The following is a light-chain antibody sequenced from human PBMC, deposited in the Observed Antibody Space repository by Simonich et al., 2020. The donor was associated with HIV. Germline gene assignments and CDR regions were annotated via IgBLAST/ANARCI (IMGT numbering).Light chain of an antibody. J-gene: IGKJ2*02. Sequence: IQMTQSPSSLSASVGDRVTITCRASQSISSYLNWYQQKPGKAPKLLIYDASSLESGVPSRFSGSGSGTDFTLTISSLQPEDFATYYCQQFNSYPCTFGQGTKLDIK. V-gene: IGKV1-13*02. CDR1: QSISSY. CDR3: QQFNSYPCT. CDR2: DAS.